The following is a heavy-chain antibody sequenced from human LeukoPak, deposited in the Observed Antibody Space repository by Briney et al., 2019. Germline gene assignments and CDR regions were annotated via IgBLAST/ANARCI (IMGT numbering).Heavy chain of an antibody. D-gene: IGHD3-22*01. CDR2: ISGSGGST. V-gene: IGHV3-23*01. Sequence: GGSLRLSCAASGFTFSSYAMSWVRQAPGKGLEWVSAISGSGGSTYYADSVKGRFTISRDNSKNTLYLQMNSLRAEDTAVYYCARDRKESSGYYWETRDPDAFEIWGQGTMVTVSS. CDR3: ARDRKESSGYYWETRDPDAFEI. CDR1: GFTFSSYA. J-gene: IGHJ3*02.